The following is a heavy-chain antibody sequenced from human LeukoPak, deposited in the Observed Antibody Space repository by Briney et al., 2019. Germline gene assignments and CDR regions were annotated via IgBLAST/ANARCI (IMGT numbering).Heavy chain of an antibody. CDR1: GFTFSRYG. J-gene: IGHJ4*02. Sequence: PGGSLRLSCAASGFTFSRYGMYWVRQAPGKGLEGVALISYDKSHRYYADSVKGRFTISRDNSKNTMYLQMTSLRAEDTAVYYCAKSPATSNYAFLEYWGQGTLVTVSS. V-gene: IGHV3-30*18. D-gene: IGHD1-7*01. CDR2: ISYDKSHR. CDR3: AKSPATSNYAFLEY.